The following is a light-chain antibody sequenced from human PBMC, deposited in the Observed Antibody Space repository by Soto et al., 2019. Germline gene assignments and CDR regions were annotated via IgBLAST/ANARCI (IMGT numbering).Light chain of an antibody. CDR3: QQAASFPIT. V-gene: IGKV1-12*01. J-gene: IGKJ5*01. CDR2: TGS. Sequence: DIQMTQSPSYGSASGGHRFPITCRASQGIKKWLAWYQQKQGKAPNLLIYTGSSLQSGVPSRLRGSGSGTDLTLTINSLQHEEFETYYCQQAASFPITFGHGTRLEIK. CDR1: QGIKKW.